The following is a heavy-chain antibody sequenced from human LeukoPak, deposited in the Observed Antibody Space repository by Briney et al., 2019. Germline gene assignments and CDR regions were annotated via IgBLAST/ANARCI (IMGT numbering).Heavy chain of an antibody. D-gene: IGHD6-19*01. CDR2: ISGSGGST. Sequence: GGSLRLSCAASGFTFSSYAMSWVRQAPGKGLEWVSAISGSGGSTYYADSVKGRFTISRDNSKNTLYLQMNSLRAEDTAVYYCAKARGYSSGWLDAFDIWGQGTMVTVSS. CDR1: GFTFSSYA. J-gene: IGHJ3*02. V-gene: IGHV3-23*01. CDR3: AKARGYSSGWLDAFDI.